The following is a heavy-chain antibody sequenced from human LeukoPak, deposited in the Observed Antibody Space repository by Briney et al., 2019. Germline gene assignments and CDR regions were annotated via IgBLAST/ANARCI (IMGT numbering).Heavy chain of an antibody. V-gene: IGHV3-20*04. J-gene: IGHJ4*02. Sequence: PGGSLRLSCAASGFSFNDYGMSWVRQAPGQGPEWVSGITWNGGSTDYAASAKGRFTISRDNAKNSLYLQMNSLRAEDTAVYYCARARSSSSFDYWGQGTLVTVSS. CDR3: ARARSSSSFDY. CDR1: GFSFNDYG. CDR2: ITWNGGST. D-gene: IGHD6-6*01.